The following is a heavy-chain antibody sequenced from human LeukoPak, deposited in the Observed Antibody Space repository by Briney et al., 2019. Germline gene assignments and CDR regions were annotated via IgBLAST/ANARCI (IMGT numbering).Heavy chain of an antibody. CDR3: ARSDYEAAAHDY. D-gene: IGHD6-13*01. V-gene: IGHV1-2*02. CDR2: INPNSGGT. Sequence: ASVKVSCKASGYTFTSYGISWVRQAPGQGLEWMGWINPNSGGTNYAQKFQGRVTMTRDTSISTAYMELSRLRSDDTAVYYCARSDYEAAAHDYWGQGTLVTVSS. J-gene: IGHJ4*02. CDR1: GYTFTSYG.